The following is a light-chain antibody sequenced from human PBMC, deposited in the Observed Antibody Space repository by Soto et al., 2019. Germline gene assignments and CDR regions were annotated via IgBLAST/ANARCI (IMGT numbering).Light chain of an antibody. CDR2: EVT. V-gene: IGLV2-8*01. CDR1: TSDIGAYNY. Sequence: QSVLTQPPSASGSPGQSVTISCTGTTSDIGAYNYVSWDQQPPGKAPKLIIYEVTRRPSGVPDRIFGSKSYTTASLTVSALQAEDEADYYCSSFAGTNSFVSGTGTKGTAL. CDR3: SSFAGTNSFV. J-gene: IGLJ1*01.